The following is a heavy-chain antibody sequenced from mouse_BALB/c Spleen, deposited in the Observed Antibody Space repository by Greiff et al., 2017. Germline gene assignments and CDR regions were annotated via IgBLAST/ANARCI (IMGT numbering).Heavy chain of an antibody. V-gene: IGHV5-12-2*01. CDR1: GFTFSSYT. J-gene: IGHJ1*01. CDR3: ARRTADV. CDR2: ISNGGGST. Sequence: EVQLVESGGGLVQPGGSLKLSCAASGFTFSSYTMSWVRQTPEKRLEWVAYISNGGGSTYYPDTVKGRFTISRDNAKNTLYLQMSSLKSEDTAMYYCARRTADVWGAGTTVTVSS. D-gene: IGHD1-2*01.